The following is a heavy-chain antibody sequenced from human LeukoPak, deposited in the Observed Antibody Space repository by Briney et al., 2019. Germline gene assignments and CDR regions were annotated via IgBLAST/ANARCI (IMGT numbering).Heavy chain of an antibody. D-gene: IGHD6-19*01. J-gene: IGHJ4*02. CDR3: ARRIIAVAGTDYFDY. CDR1: GGSFSGYY. Sequence: PSETLSLTCAVYGGSFSGYYLSWVRQPPGKGLEWIGEINHSGSTNYNPSLKSRVTISVDTSKNQFSLKLSSVTAADTAVYYCARRIIAVAGTDYFDYWGQGTLVTVSS. V-gene: IGHV4-34*01. CDR2: INHSGST.